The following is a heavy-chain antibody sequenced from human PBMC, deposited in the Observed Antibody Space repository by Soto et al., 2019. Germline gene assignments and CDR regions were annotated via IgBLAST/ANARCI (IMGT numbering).Heavy chain of an antibody. CDR3: ARVGEYSSYDY. V-gene: IGHV4-34*01. CDR1: GGSFSGYY. J-gene: IGHJ4*02. Sequence: QVQLQQWGAGLLKPSETLSLTCAVYGGSFSGYYWSWIRQPPGKGLEWIGEINHSGSTNYNPSLKSRVTISVDTSKNPFSLKLSSVTAADTAVYYCARVGEYSSYDYWGQGTLVTVSS. CDR2: INHSGST. D-gene: IGHD5-18*01.